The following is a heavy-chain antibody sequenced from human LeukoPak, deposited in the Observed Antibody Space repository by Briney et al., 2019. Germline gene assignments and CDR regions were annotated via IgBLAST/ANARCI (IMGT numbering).Heavy chain of an antibody. J-gene: IGHJ6*03. CDR1: GYTFTGYY. CDR3: AISCSGGSCYSEGNYYMDV. CDR2: INPNSGGT. V-gene: IGHV1-2*02. Sequence: ASVKVSCKAPGYTFTGYYMHWVRQAPGQGLEWMGWINPNSGGTNYAQKFQGRVTMTRDTSISTAYMELSRLRSDDTAVYYCAISCSGGSCYSEGNYYMDVWGKGTTVTVSS. D-gene: IGHD2-15*01.